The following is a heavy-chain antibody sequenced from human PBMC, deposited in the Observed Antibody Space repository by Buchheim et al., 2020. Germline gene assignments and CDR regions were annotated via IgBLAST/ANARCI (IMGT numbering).Heavy chain of an antibody. Sequence: EVQLVESGGGLVQPGGSLRLSCAASGFTFSSYEMNWVRQAPGKGLEWVSYISSSGSTIYYADSAKGRFTISRDNAKNSLYLQMNSLRAEDTAVYYCARERRDGYNSYYFDYWGQGTL. D-gene: IGHD5-24*01. V-gene: IGHV3-48*03. CDR3: ARERRDGYNSYYFDY. CDR2: ISSSGSTI. CDR1: GFTFSSYE. J-gene: IGHJ4*02.